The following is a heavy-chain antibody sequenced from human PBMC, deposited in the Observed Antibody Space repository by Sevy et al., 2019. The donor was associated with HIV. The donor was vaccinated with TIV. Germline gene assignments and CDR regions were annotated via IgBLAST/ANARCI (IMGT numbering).Heavy chain of an antibody. CDR2: IYSDGRT. CDR1: GLSVSDNY. CDR3: ARDRYYDASGYYYYYYGMDV. D-gene: IGHD3-22*01. Sequence: GGSLRLSCAASGLSVSDNYMNWVRQAPGKGLELVSVIYSDGRTYYADSVKGRFTISRDNSKNTVYLHMNNLRPEDTAAYYCARDRYYDASGYYYYYYGMDVWGQGTTVTVSS. J-gene: IGHJ6*02. V-gene: IGHV3-66*01.